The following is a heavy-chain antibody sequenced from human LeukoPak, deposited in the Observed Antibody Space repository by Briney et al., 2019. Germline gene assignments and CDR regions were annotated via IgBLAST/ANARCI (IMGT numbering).Heavy chain of an antibody. V-gene: IGHV3-15*01. CDR3: TTGFGDFWSGYYTGGH. Sequence: GGSLRLSCAASGFTFSNAWMSWVRQAPGKGLEWVGRIKSKTDGGTTDYAAPVKGRFTISRDDSKNKLYLQMNSLKTEDTAVYYCTTGFGDFWSGYYTGGHWGQGTLVTVSS. J-gene: IGHJ4*02. D-gene: IGHD3-3*01. CDR2: IKSKTDGGTT. CDR1: GFTFSNAW.